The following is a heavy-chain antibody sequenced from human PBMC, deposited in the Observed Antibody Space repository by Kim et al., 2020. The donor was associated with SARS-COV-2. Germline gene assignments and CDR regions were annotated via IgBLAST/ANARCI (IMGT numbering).Heavy chain of an antibody. CDR1: GFTFSSYA. CDR3: AKDLAYSAHPYCSSTSCSNYYYYCGMDV. Sequence: GGSLRLSCAASGFTFSSYAMSWVRQAPGKGLEWVSVIYSGGSSTYYADSVKGRFTISRDNSKNTLYLQMNSLRAEDTAVYYCAKDLAYSAHPYCSSTSCSNYYYYCGMDVWGQGTTVTVSS. CDR2: IYSGGSST. V-gene: IGHV3-23*03. D-gene: IGHD2-2*01. J-gene: IGHJ6*02.